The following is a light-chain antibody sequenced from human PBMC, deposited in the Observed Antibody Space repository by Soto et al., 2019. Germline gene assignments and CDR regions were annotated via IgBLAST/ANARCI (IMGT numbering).Light chain of an antibody. CDR3: QHYGGMWT. V-gene: IGKV1-5*01. Sequence: DIQMTQSPSTLSASVGDRVAITCRASQSITNRLAWYQLQPGKAPKVLIYDALNLESGVPSRFSGSGYGTEFTLTIRSLKPDDFATYGCQHYGGMWTFGQWTKVDIK. CDR1: QSITNR. CDR2: DAL. J-gene: IGKJ1*01.